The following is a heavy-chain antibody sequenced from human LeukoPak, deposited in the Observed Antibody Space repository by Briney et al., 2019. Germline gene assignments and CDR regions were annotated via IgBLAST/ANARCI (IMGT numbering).Heavy chain of an antibody. CDR2: IYYSGST. CDR3: ARGRPPHDYGTLFDY. Sequence: PSETLSLTCTVSGGAITGYYWSWIRQPPGKGLEWIGYIYYSGSTNYNPSLKSRVTMSVDTSNKQFSLKLSSVTAADTAVYYCARGRPPHDYGTLFDYWGQGTLVTVSS. V-gene: IGHV4-59*01. D-gene: IGHD4-17*01. CDR1: GGAITGYY. J-gene: IGHJ4*02.